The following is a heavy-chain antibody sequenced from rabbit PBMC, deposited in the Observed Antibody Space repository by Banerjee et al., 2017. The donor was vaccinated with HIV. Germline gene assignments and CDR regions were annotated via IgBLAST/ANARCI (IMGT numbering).Heavy chain of an antibody. J-gene: IGHJ6*01. CDR1: GIDFSSYYY. D-gene: IGHD2-1*01. CDR2: IYTSSGST. Sequence: QSLEESGGGLVKPGGTLTLTCKASGIDFSSYYYMCWVRQAPGKGLELIACIYTSSGSTWYASWVNGRFTISKTSSTTVTLQMTSLTAADTATYFCARDLGDYGDLWGPGTLVTVS. CDR3: ARDLGDYGDL. V-gene: IGHV1S40*01.